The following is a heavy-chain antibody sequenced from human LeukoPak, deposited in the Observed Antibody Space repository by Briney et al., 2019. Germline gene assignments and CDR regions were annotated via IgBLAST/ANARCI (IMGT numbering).Heavy chain of an antibody. V-gene: IGHV3-48*03. CDR3: AKVAFVGSRDAYDY. D-gene: IGHD1-14*01. Sequence: GRSLRLSCAASGFVFSSLEMMLVRQAPGKGAEWVSYIICDSTSTDHKDSVKSRFTISIDNAKNSFYLKMNSLTADDTAVYYCAKVAFVGSRDAYDYWGQGTLVTVSS. J-gene: IGHJ4*02. CDR2: IICDSTST. CDR1: GFVFSSLE.